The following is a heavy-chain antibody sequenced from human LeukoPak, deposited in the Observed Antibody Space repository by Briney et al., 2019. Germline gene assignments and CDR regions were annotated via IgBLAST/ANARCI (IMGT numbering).Heavy chain of an antibody. D-gene: IGHD6-19*01. V-gene: IGHV4-28*03. CDR3: ARGVSDFHY. J-gene: IGHJ4*02. CDR2: IYYSGST. Sequence: PSETLSLTFAVSGYSISSSNWWGWIRQPPGKGLEWIGYIYYSGSTNYNPSLKSRVTISVDRSKNQFSLKLSSVTAADTAVYYCARGVSDFHYWGQGTLVTVSS. CDR1: GYSISSSNW.